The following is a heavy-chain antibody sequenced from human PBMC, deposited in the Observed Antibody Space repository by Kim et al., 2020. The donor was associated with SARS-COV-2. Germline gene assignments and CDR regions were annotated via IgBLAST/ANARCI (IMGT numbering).Heavy chain of an antibody. Sequence: GRTDYADSVKGRFTISRDNSKNTLYRQMSSLRAEDTAVYYCARERERVELWVRGTLVTVSS. CDR2: GRT. V-gene: IGHV3-53*01. J-gene: IGHJ2*01. CDR3: ARERERVEL.